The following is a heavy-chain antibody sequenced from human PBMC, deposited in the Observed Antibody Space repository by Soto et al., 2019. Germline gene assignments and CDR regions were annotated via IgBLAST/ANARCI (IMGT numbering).Heavy chain of an antibody. CDR2: ISYDGSNK. D-gene: IGHD6-19*01. CDR1: GFTFSSYG. V-gene: IGHV3-30*18. J-gene: IGHJ3*02. Sequence: GGSLRLSCAASGFTFSSYGMHWVRQAPGKGLQWVAVISYDGSNKHYADSVRGRFSISRDNSKNTLYLQMNGLRAEDTAVYYCAKNKGSSGWYNDAFDIWGQGTMVTVSS. CDR3: AKNKGSSGWYNDAFDI.